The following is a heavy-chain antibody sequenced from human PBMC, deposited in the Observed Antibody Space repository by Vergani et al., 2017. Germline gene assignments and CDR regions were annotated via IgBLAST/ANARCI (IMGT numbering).Heavy chain of an antibody. CDR1: GFIFSSYA. Sequence: QVQLVESGGGVVQPGRSLRLSCAASGFIFSSYAMYWFRQAPGKGLEWVAVISSDGRNKYYADSVKGRITISRDNSKNTLYLQMNSLRAEDTAVYYCARDVVRDIVIVTPGYWGQGTLVTVSS. CDR3: ARDVVRDIVIVTPGY. CDR2: ISSDGRNK. V-gene: IGHV3-30*04. J-gene: IGHJ4*02. D-gene: IGHD2/OR15-2a*01.